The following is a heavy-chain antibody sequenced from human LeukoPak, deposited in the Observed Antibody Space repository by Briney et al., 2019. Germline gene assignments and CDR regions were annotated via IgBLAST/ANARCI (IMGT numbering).Heavy chain of an antibody. J-gene: IGHJ4*02. V-gene: IGHV3-20*04. CDR3: ARANYYCSSTSCQVGFDY. CDR2: INWNGGST. Sequence: GGSLRLSCAASGFTFDDYGMSWVRQAPEKGLEWVSGINWNGGSTGYADPVKGRFTISRDNAKNPLYLQMNSLRAEDTALDYCARANYYCSSTSCQVGFDYWGQGTLVTVSS. CDR1: GFTFDDYG. D-gene: IGHD2-2*01.